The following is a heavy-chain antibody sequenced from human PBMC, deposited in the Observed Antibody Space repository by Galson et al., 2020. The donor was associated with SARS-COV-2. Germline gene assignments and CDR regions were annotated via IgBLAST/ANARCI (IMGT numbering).Heavy chain of an antibody. Sequence: SETLSLTCTVSGESVSTYHWSWIRQPPGKGLEWIGHMFYKVTTNYNPSLKSRVTMSFDTSKNQFSLRVTSVTAADTAVYYCVRYWNNWFDLWGQGALVTVSS. J-gene: IGHJ5*02. CDR3: VRYWNNWFDL. V-gene: IGHV4-59*02. CDR1: GESVSTYH. D-gene: IGHD2-15*01. CDR2: MFYKVTT.